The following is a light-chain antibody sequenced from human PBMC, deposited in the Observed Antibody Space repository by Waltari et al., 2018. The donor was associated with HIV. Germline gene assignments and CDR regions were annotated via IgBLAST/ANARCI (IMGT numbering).Light chain of an antibody. CDR2: GAS. CDR1: QGVSSN. J-gene: IGKJ4*01. Sequence: EVVMTQAPATLSVSTGERATLSCRASQGVSSNLAWHQQKPGQAPRLLIYGASTRATGIPARFSGSGAGTEFTLTISSLQSEDFAVYYCQQYNDWPLTFGGGTKVEIK. V-gene: IGKV3-15*01. CDR3: QQYNDWPLT.